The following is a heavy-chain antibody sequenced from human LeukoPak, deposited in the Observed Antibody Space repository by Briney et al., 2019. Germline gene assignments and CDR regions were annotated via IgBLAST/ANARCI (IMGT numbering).Heavy chain of an antibody. D-gene: IGHD1-26*01. CDR2: ITGSGTSA. Sequence: GGSLRLSCAASGFTFNNYALHWVRQAPGKGLEWVSMITGSGTSAYYADPVNGRFTISRDNSKKTLYLQMSTMRADDTAVYYCAKDGGTLTGVNWGQGTLVTVSS. V-gene: IGHV3-23*01. CDR1: GFTFNNYA. CDR3: AKDGGTLTGVN. J-gene: IGHJ4*02.